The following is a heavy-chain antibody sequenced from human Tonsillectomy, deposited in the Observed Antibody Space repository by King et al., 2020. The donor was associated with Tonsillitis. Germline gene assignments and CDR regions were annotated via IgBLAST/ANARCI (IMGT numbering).Heavy chain of an antibody. CDR2: YYSGDNT. D-gene: IGHD2-15*01. Sequence: VQLVESGGGLVQPGGSLRLSCAASGFTVSSKFMSWVRQAPGKGLEWVSLYYSGDNTYYADSVKGRFTISRDNSKNTLNLEMKSLRAEDTAVYYCARILDCSGGTCPDAFDLWGQGTVVTVSS. CDR1: GFTVSSKF. CDR3: ARILDCSGGTCPDAFDL. V-gene: IGHV3-66*01. J-gene: IGHJ3*01.